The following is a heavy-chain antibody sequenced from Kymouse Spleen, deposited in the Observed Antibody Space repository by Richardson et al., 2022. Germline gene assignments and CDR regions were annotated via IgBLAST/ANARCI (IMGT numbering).Heavy chain of an antibody. CDR1: GFTFSSYG. J-gene: IGHJ4*02. CDR2: IWYDGSNK. V-gene: IGHV3-33*01. D-gene: IGHD6-19*01. Sequence: QVQLVESGGGVVQPGRSLRLSCAASGFTFSSYGMHWVRQAPGKGLEWVAVIWYDGSNKYYADSVKGRFTISRDNSKNTLYLQMNSLRAEDTAVYYCARSGPGIAVAYGDYFDYWGQGTLVTVSS. CDR3: ARSGPGIAVAYGDYFDY.